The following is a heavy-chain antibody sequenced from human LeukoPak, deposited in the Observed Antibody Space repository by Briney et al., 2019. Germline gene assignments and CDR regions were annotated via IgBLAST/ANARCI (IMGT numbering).Heavy chain of an antibody. CDR2: ISGSGGST. V-gene: IGHV3-23*01. D-gene: IGHD2-2*01. CDR1: GFIFSNYG. CDR3: ARGDIVPATELHY. J-gene: IGHJ4*02. Sequence: QPGGSLRLSCAASGFIFSNYGMTWVRQAPGKGLEWVSAISGSGGSTYYADSVKGRFTISRDNSKNTLYLQMNSLRAEDTAVYYCARGDIVPATELHYWGQGTLVTVSS.